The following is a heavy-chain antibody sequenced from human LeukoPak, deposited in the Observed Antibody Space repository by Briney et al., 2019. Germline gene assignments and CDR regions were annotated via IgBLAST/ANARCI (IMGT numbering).Heavy chain of an antibody. CDR2: IYSGGST. CDR3: ARGVYYYDSSGYYQFVVRSAYGMDL. Sequence: PGGSLRLSCAASGFTVSSNYMSWVRQAPGKGLEWVSVIYSGGSTYYADSVKGRFTISRDNSKNTLYLQMNSLRAEDTAVYYCARGVYYYDSSGYYQFVVRSAYGMDLWGQGTTVTVSS. J-gene: IGHJ6*02. D-gene: IGHD3-22*01. CDR1: GFTVSSNY. V-gene: IGHV3-53*01.